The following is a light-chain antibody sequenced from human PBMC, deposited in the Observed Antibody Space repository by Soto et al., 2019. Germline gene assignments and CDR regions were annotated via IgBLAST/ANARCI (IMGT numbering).Light chain of an antibody. Sequence: DIQMTQNPSSLSASVGDRVTITCRASQGISNYLAWYQQKPGKVPKLLIYAASTLQSGVPSRFSGSGSGTDFTLTISSLQPDDFATYYCQQYNSYWPFGQGTKVDTK. CDR1: QGISNY. CDR3: QQYNSYWP. CDR2: AAS. V-gene: IGKV1-27*01. J-gene: IGKJ1*01.